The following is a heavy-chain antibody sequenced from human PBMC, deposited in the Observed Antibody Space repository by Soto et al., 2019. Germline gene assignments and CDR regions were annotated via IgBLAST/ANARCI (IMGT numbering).Heavy chain of an antibody. Sequence: QVQLQESGPGLVKPSQTLSVTCTVSGASVTSGGYYWTWIRQHSGKGLEWIGHIYSDGRTYYSPSLKSRLNISLDMSKNQFSLRLTSVTVADTAVYDCASGYKDTSDYWGQGTLVAVSS. D-gene: IGHD6-25*01. CDR3: ASGYKDTSDY. CDR1: GASVTSGGYY. CDR2: IYSDGRT. V-gene: IGHV4-31*03. J-gene: IGHJ4*02.